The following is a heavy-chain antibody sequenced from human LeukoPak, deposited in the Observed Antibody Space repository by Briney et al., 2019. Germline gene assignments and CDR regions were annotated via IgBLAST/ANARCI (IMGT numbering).Heavy chain of an antibody. CDR2: IYYSGST. V-gene: IGHV4-31*03. Sequence: PSETLSLTCTVSGGSISSGGYYWSWIRQHPGKGLEWIGYIYYSGSTYYNPSLKSRVTISVDTSKNQFSLKLSSVTAADTAVYYCARKGVSDLYYFDSWGQGTLVTVSS. D-gene: IGHD3-16*01. CDR3: ARKGVSDLYYFDS. J-gene: IGHJ4*02. CDR1: GGSISSGGYY.